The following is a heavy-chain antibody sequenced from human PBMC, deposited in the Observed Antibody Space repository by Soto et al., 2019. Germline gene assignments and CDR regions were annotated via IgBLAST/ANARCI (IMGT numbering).Heavy chain of an antibody. V-gene: IGHV1-58*01. CDR3: AAVPGDFDC. D-gene: IGHD1-1*01. J-gene: IGHJ4*02. CDR2: IVIGTGNT. Sequence: SVKVSCKASGFTFSSSSVQWVRQARGQRLEWIGWIVIGTGNTNYAQRFQGRVTFTRDMSTNTAYMELSSLRSEDTAVYYCAAVPGDFDCWGQGTLVTVSS. CDR1: GFTFSSSS.